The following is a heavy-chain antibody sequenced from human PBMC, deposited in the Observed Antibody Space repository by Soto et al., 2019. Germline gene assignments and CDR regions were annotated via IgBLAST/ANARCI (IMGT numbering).Heavy chain of an antibody. CDR1: GFTFSSYS. V-gene: IGHV3-21*01. J-gene: IGHJ3*02. Sequence: EVQLVESGGGLVKPGGSLRLSCAASGFTFSSYSMNWVRQAPGKGLEWVSSISSSSSYIYYADSVKGRFTISRDNAKNSLYLQMNSLRAEDTAVYYCARRNGSGWYGNDAFDIWGQGTMVTVSS. CDR2: ISSSSSYI. CDR3: ARRNGSGWYGNDAFDI. D-gene: IGHD6-19*01.